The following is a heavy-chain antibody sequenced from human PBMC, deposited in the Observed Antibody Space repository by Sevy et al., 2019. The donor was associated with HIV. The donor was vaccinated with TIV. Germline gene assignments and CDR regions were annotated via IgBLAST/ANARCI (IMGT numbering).Heavy chain of an antibody. CDR3: ARQGYNWNYPYFDY. V-gene: IGHV4-59*08. CDR2: IYYTGST. J-gene: IGHJ4*02. CDR1: GGSISSYY. Sequence: SETVSLTCTVSGGSISSYYWSWIRQPPGKGLGWIGYIYYTGSTNYNPSLKSRVTISVDTSKNQFSLKLSSVTAADTAVYYCARQGYNWNYPYFDYWGQGTLVTVSS. D-gene: IGHD1-7*01.